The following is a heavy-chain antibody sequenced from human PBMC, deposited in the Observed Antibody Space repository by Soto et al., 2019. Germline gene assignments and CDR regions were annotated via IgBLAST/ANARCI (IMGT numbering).Heavy chain of an antibody. J-gene: IGHJ6*02. CDR3: ARGHYYYGMDV. Sequence: SETLSLTCTVSNGSVSSGTYSWSWVRQPPGKGLEWIGYIYYSGTTYYTPSLKSRLTMSMDRANDHFSLNLTSVTAADTAVYFCARGHYYYGMDVWGQGTTVTV. CDR1: NGSVSSGTYS. CDR2: IYYSGTT. V-gene: IGHV4-30-2*01.